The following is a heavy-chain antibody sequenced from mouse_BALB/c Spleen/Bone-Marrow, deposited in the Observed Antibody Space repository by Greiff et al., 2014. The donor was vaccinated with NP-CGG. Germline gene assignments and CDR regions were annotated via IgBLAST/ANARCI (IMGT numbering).Heavy chain of an antibody. CDR3: AIGLLGDY. CDR1: GYTFTSYW. CDR2: INPSNGRT. V-gene: IGHV1S81*02. J-gene: IGHJ4*01. D-gene: IGHD2-10*01. Sequence: VQLQQSGAELVKPGASVKLSCKASGYTFTSYWMHWVRQRPGQGLEWIGEINPSNGRTNYNEKFKSKATLTVDKSSSTAYMQLSSLTSEDSAVYYCAIGLLGDYWGQGTPVTVSS.